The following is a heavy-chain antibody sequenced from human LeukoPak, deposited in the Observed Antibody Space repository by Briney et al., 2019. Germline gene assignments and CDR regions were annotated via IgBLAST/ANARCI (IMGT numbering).Heavy chain of an antibody. J-gene: IGHJ4*02. D-gene: IGHD6-19*01. V-gene: IGHV3-23*01. CDR2: ISGSGGST. CDR3: AKDRMRIAVAGTDY. CDR1: GFTFSSYA. Sequence: GGSLRLSCAASGFTFSSYAMSWVRQAPGKGLEWVSAISGSGGSTHYADSVKGRFTISRDNSKNTPYLQMNSLRAEDTAVYYCAKDRMRIAVAGTDYWGQGTLVTVSS.